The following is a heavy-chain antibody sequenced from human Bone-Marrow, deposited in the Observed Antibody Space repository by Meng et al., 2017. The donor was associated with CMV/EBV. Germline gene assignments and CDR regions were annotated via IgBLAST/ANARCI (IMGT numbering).Heavy chain of an antibody. V-gene: IGHV1-2*02. D-gene: IGHD6-13*01. J-gene: IGHJ6*02. Sequence: ASVKVSCKASGYTFTGYYMHWVRQAPGQGLEWMGWINPNSGGTNYAQKFQGRVTMTRDTSISTAYMELSRLRSDDTAVYYCARDRIAAAAEYYYYGMDVWGQGTTVTFSS. CDR2: INPNSGGT. CDR1: GYTFTGYY. CDR3: ARDRIAAAAEYYYYGMDV.